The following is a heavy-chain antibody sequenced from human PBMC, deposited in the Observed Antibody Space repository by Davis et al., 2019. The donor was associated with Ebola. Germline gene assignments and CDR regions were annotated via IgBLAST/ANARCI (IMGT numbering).Heavy chain of an antibody. Sequence: GESLKISCAASGFTFSHAWMNWVRQAPGKGLEWVGRIKSKTDGGTIDYAAPVKGRFTISRDDSKNTLYLQMNSLKTEDTAVHYCTTGAVEMLDSWGQGTLVTVSS. J-gene: IGHJ4*02. V-gene: IGHV3-15*07. CDR1: GFTFSHAW. CDR3: TTGAVEMLDS. D-gene: IGHD5-24*01. CDR2: IKSKTDGGTI.